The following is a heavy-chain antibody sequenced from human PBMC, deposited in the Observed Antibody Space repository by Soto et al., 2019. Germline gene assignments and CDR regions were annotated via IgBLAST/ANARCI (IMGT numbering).Heavy chain of an antibody. D-gene: IGHD6-13*01. Sequence: GSLRLSCAASGFTFSAYWMHWVRQAPGKGLVWVSRIKSDGSSITYADSVKGRFTISRDNAKNTLYLQMNSLRDEDTAVYYCARGTMAGAGTRAYGFDMWGQGTVVTVSS. CDR2: IKSDGSSI. CDR3: ARGTMAGAGTRAYGFDM. J-gene: IGHJ3*02. CDR1: GFTFSAYW. V-gene: IGHV3-74*01.